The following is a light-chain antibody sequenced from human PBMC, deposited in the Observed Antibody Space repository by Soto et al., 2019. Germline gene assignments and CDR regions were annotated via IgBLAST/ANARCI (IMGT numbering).Light chain of an antibody. CDR1: QTVRNNY. Sequence: EFVLTQSPGTLSLSPGERATLSCRASQTVRNNYLAWYQQKPGQAPRLLIYDASSRATGIPDRFSGGGSGTDFTLTISRPEPKDFAVYYCQQFSSYPLTFGGGTKVEIK. V-gene: IGKV3-20*01. J-gene: IGKJ4*01. CDR3: QQFSSYPLT. CDR2: DAS.